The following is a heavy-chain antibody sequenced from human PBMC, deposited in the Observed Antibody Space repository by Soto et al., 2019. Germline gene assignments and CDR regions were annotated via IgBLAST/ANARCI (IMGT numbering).Heavy chain of an antibody. CDR2: INHSGSI. Sequence: PSETLSLTCAVYGGSVGGYYWSWVRQPPGKGLEWIGEINHSGSITYAPSLKSRVTMSVDTSKNQFSLRLNSVTAADTAVYYCARSYCSSSTCYAVFDYWGQGTLVTVSS. J-gene: IGHJ4*02. CDR1: GGSVGGYY. CDR3: ARSYCSSSTCYAVFDY. D-gene: IGHD2-2*01. V-gene: IGHV4-34*01.